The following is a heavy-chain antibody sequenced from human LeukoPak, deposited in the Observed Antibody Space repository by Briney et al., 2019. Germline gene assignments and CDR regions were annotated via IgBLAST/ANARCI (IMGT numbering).Heavy chain of an antibody. D-gene: IGHD3-3*01. Sequence: GSLRLSCAASGFTFSSYWMSWVRQAPGKGLEWVANIKQDGSEKYYVDSVKGRFTISRDNAKNSLYLQMNSLRAEDTALYYCVRAGYDFWSGYYSGDAFDIWGQGTMVTVSS. CDR2: IKQDGSEK. V-gene: IGHV3-7*03. CDR1: GFTFSSYW. J-gene: IGHJ3*02. CDR3: VRAGYDFWSGYYSGDAFDI.